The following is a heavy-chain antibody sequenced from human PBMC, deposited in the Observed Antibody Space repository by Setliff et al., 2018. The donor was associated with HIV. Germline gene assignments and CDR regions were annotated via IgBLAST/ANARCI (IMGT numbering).Heavy chain of an antibody. J-gene: IGHJ6*03. CDR1: GDSISSDAYS. CDR2: INHSGST. Sequence: PSETLSLTCTVSGDSISSDAYSWGWIRQPPGKGLEWIGEINHSGSTNYNPSLKSRVTISVDTSKRQFSLNLTSVTAADTAVYYCARGPPAEDYYYYMDVWDKGTTVTVSS. V-gene: IGHV4-39*07. CDR3: ARGPPAEDYYYYMDV.